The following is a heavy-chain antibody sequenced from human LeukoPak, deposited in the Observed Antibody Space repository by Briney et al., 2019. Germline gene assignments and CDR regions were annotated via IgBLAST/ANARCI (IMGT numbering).Heavy chain of an antibody. Sequence: ASVKVSCKASGYTFTGYYMHWVRQAPGQGLEWMGRINPNSGGTNYAQKFQGRVTMTRDTPISTAYMELSRLRSDDTAVYYCARIPEYSSSRSPIVYFDYWGQGTLVTVSS. CDR2: INPNSGGT. D-gene: IGHD6-6*01. J-gene: IGHJ4*02. CDR3: ARIPEYSSSRSPIVYFDY. V-gene: IGHV1-2*06. CDR1: GYTFTGYY.